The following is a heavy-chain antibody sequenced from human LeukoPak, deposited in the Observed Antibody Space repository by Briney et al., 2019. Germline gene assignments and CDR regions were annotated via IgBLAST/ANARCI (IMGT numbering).Heavy chain of an antibody. CDR3: ATDKETQLALDY. CDR1: GYTFTSYG. V-gene: IGHV1-18*01. Sequence: ASVKVSCKASGYTFTSYGISWVRQAPGQGLEWMGWISAYNGNTNYAQKLQGRVTMTTDTSTSTAYMELSSLRSEDTAVYYCATDKETQLALDYWGQGTLVTVSS. D-gene: IGHD3-3*02. CDR2: ISAYNGNT. J-gene: IGHJ4*02.